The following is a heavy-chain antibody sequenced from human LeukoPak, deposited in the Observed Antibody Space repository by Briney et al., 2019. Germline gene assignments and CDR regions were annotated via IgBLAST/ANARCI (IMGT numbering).Heavy chain of an antibody. CDR3: ARDLFTVKAFDI. CDR2: LDMSGST. D-gene: IGHD4-17*01. CDR1: GVSINTYH. J-gene: IGHJ3*02. Sequence: SETLSLTCAVSGVSINTYHWSWIRQPAGKGPEWIGRLDMSGSTYYNPSLKNRVTMSVDTSRNEFSLKLNSVTAADTAIYYCARDLFTVKAFDIWGQGTMVTVSS. V-gene: IGHV4-4*07.